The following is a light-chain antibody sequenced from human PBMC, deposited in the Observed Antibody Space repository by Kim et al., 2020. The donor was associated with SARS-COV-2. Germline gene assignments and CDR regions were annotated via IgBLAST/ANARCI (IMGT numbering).Light chain of an antibody. Sequence: LSPGERATLSCRASQSVSSSYLAWYQQNPGQAPRLLIYGASSRATGIPDRFSGSGSGTDFTLTISRLEPEDFAVYYCQQYGSLLTFGGGTKVEIK. CDR2: GAS. CDR1: QSVSSSY. J-gene: IGKJ4*01. V-gene: IGKV3-20*01. CDR3: QQYGSLLT.